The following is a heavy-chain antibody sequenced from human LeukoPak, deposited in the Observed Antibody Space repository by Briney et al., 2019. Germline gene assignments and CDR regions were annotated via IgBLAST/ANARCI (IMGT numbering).Heavy chain of an antibody. J-gene: IGHJ5*02. Sequence: SQTLSLTCSVSGGSITSGSYSWTWIRQTAGKGLEWIGRIHASGSTNYNPSLNSRVTISADTSKNQFSLKLSSVTAADTAVYYCAASAPSGSNWFDPWGQGILVTVSS. CDR1: GGSITSGSYS. V-gene: IGHV4-61*02. CDR2: IHASGST. D-gene: IGHD3-22*01. CDR3: AASAPSGSNWFDP.